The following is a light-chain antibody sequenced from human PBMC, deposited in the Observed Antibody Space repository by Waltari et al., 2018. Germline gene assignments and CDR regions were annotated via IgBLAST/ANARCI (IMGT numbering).Light chain of an antibody. CDR2: WAS. CDR3: QQYYTTPHT. CDR1: QSVLHNSQNKNF. V-gene: IGKV4-1*01. J-gene: IGKJ2*01. Sequence: DIVMTQSPDSLAVSLGERATINCKSSQSVLHNSQNKNFLAWYQHKPRQPPKLLIYWASTRQSGVPDRFSGSGSGTDFTLTISGLQAEDVAVYYCQQYYTTPHTFGQGTKLEIK.